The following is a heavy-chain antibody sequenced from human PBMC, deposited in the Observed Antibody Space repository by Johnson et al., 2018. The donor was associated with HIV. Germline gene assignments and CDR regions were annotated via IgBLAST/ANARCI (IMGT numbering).Heavy chain of an antibody. J-gene: IGHJ3*02. CDR3: ARSQVAATSEGAFDI. CDR2: ISYDGSKK. D-gene: IGHD2-15*01. V-gene: IGHV3-30*14. Sequence: QVQLVESGGGLVKPGESLRLSCVASGFTFNSYAMHWVRQAPGKGLEWVAVISYDGSKKNYADSVTGRFSISRDNSKNTVYLQMNSLRAGDTAVYYCARSQVAATSEGAFDIWGQGTMVTVSS. CDR1: GFTFNSYA.